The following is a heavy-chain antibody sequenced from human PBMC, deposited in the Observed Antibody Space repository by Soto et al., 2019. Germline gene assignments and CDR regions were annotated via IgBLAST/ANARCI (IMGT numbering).Heavy chain of an antibody. CDR2: IYYSGST. D-gene: IGHD2-15*01. Sequence: SETLSLTCTVSGGSISSGGYYWNWIRQHPGKGLEWIGYIYYSGSTNYNPSLKSRVTISVDTSKNQFSLKLSSVTAADTAVYYCARRWGRNFDYWGQGTLVTVSS. CDR1: GGSISSGGYY. V-gene: IGHV4-61*08. J-gene: IGHJ4*02. CDR3: ARRWGRNFDY.